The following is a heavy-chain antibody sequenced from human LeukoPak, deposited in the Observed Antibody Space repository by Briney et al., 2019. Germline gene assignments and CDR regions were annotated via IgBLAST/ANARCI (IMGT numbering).Heavy chain of an antibody. CDR3: ARDPQGAIVVVPAANDY. Sequence: RSLRLSCAASGFTFSSYAMHWVRQAPGKGLEWVAVISYDGSNKYYADSVKGRFTISRDNSKNTLYLQMNSLRAEDTAVYYCARDPQGAIVVVPAANDYWGQGTLVTVSS. D-gene: IGHD2-2*01. J-gene: IGHJ4*02. CDR1: GFTFSSYA. CDR2: ISYDGSNK. V-gene: IGHV3-30-3*01.